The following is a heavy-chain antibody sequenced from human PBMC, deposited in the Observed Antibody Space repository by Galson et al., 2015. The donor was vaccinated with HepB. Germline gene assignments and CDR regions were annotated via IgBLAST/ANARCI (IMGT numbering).Heavy chain of an antibody. Sequence: TLSLTCTVSDDSISSSGGYYWSWIRHQPGEGLEWLGHIYDSGSPNHNPSLKSRVTISLDPSKNQFSLKLTSVTAADTAVYYCARSARGWFGAFDIWGQGAMVTVSS. V-gene: IGHV4-31*03. J-gene: IGHJ3*02. CDR2: IYDSGSP. D-gene: IGHD6-19*01. CDR1: DDSISSSGGYY. CDR3: ARSARGWFGAFDI.